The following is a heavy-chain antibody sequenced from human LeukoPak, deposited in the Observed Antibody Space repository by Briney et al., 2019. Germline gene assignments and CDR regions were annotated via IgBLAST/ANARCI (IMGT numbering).Heavy chain of an antibody. CDR1: GGSISSSSYY. V-gene: IGHV4-39*01. Sequence: SETLSLTCTVSGGSISSSSYYWGWIRRPPGKGLEWIGSIYYSGSTYYNPSLKSRVTISVDTSKNQFSLKLSSVTAADTAVYYCARGQWLVPIDYWGQGTLVTVSS. D-gene: IGHD6-19*01. CDR3: ARGQWLVPIDY. J-gene: IGHJ4*02. CDR2: IYYSGST.